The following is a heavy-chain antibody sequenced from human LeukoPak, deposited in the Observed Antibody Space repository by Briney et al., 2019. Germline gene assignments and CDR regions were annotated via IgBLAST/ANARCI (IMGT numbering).Heavy chain of an antibody. CDR1: GYTFTSYD. CDR2: MSPNSGDT. D-gene: IGHD3-9*01. CDR3: ARDTDILTGYGNYGMDV. V-gene: IGHV1-8*01. J-gene: IGHJ6*02. Sequence: ASVKVSCKASGYTFTSYDFNWVRQATGQRPEWMGWMSPNSGDTGYAQKFQDRVTMTRNTSISTAYMELSSLRSDDTAVYYCARDTDILTGYGNYGMDVWGQGTTVTVSS.